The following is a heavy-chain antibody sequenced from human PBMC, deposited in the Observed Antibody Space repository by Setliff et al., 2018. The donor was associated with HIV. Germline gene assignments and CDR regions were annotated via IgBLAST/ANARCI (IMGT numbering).Heavy chain of an antibody. J-gene: IGHJ3*02. CDR2: IYPEDSNI. CDR3: ARRDGRSMNAFEI. V-gene: IGHV5-51*01. D-gene: IGHD6-13*01. Sequence: PGESPKISCKAVDYTFTTYWIGWVRQMPGEGLEWMGIIYPEDSNIKYNPSFQNQVTISADKSISTAYLQVHNLKASDTATYYCARRDGRSMNAFEIWGPGTMVTVSS. CDR1: DYTFTTYW.